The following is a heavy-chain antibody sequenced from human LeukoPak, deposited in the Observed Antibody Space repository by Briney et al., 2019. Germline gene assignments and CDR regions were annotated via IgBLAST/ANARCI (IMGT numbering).Heavy chain of an antibody. CDR1: GGSFSSSSYC. D-gene: IGHD3-22*01. J-gene: IGHJ3*02. Sequence: SETLSLTCTVSGGSFSSSSYCWGWIRQPPGKGLEWIGSIYYSGSTYYNPSLKSRVTISVDTSKNQFSLKLSSVTAADTAVYYCARRTMIGAFDIWGQGTMVTVSS. CDR3: ARRTMIGAFDI. V-gene: IGHV4-39*07. CDR2: IYYSGST.